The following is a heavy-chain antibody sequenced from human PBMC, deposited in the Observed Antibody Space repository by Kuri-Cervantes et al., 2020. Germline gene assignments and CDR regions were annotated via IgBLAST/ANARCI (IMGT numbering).Heavy chain of an antibody. CDR1: GFTFSDYY. D-gene: IGHD1-26*01. Sequence: LSLTCAASGFTFSDYYMSWIRQAPGKGLGWVSYISSSGSTIYYADSVKGRFTISRDNAKNSLYLQMNSLRAEDTAVYYCAIPIGGSYGEEIWGQGTMVTVSS. J-gene: IGHJ3*02. V-gene: IGHV3-11*01. CDR2: ISSSGSTI. CDR3: AIPIGGSYGEEI.